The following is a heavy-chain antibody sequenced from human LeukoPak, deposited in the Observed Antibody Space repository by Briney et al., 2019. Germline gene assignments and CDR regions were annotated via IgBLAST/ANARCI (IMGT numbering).Heavy chain of an antibody. J-gene: IGHJ4*02. CDR2: ISPGGGTT. CDR3: AKDSEVRGVIITGKFGY. V-gene: IGHV3-23*01. Sequence: PGGSLRLSCAVSGFAFGSEAMSWVRQSPARGLEWVASISPGGGTTYYADYVKGRFTISRDNSKNSLFVQMNSLRAEDTAVYYCAKDSEVRGVIITGKFGYWGQGTLVTVSS. D-gene: IGHD3-10*01. CDR1: GFAFGSEA.